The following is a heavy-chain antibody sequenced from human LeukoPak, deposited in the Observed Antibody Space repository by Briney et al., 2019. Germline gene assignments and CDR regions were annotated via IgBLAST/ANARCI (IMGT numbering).Heavy chain of an antibody. Sequence: GGSLRLSCAASGFAFNTYAMHWVRQAPGQGLEWVALIWHDGSHKFYSNSVRGQFTISRDNSKNTVSLQMNNLRPEDTAVYYCAREILGSGSYPDFWGQGTLVTVSS. V-gene: IGHV3-33*01. CDR3: AREILGSGSYPDF. D-gene: IGHD3-10*01. CDR1: GFAFNTYA. J-gene: IGHJ4*02. CDR2: IWHDGSHK.